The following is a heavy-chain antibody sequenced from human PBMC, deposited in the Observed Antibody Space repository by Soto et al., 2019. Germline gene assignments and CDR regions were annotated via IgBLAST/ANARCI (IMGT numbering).Heavy chain of an antibody. Sequence: GGSLRLSCAASGFTFSSYAMTWVRQAPGKGLEWVSGISGSGGTTYYADSVKGRFTISRDKSKNTLYLQMNSLRAEDTAVYYCAKGTDYYDNGGYYYWWGQGTLVTVSS. V-gene: IGHV3-23*01. J-gene: IGHJ4*02. CDR1: GFTFSSYA. CDR3: AKGTDYYDNGGYYYW. D-gene: IGHD3-22*01. CDR2: ISGSGGTT.